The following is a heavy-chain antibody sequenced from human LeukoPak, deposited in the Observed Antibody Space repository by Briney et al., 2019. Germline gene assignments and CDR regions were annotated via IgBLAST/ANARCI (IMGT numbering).Heavy chain of an antibody. CDR3: ARERILHHYGDYYMDV. Sequence: GSLRLSCAASGFTFTNAWMTWVRQAPGKGLEWIGYIYYSGSTNYNPSLKSRVTISVDTSKNQFSLELSSVTAADTAVYYCARERILHHYGDYYMDVWGKGTTVTVSS. CDR2: IYYSGST. CDR1: GFTFTNAW. V-gene: IGHV4-59*01. D-gene: IGHD4-17*01. J-gene: IGHJ6*03.